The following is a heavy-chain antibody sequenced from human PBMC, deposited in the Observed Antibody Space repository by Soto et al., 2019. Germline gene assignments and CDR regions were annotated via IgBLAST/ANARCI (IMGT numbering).Heavy chain of an antibody. D-gene: IGHD5-18*01. V-gene: IGHV3-23*01. Sequence: GGSLRLSCAASGFTFSSYAMSWVRQAPGKGLEWVSAISGSGGSTYYADSVKGRFTISRDNSKNTLYLQMNSLRAEDTAVYYCAKPMVKDYYYYSGMDVWGQGTTVTVYS. CDR1: GFTFSSYA. CDR3: AKPMVKDYYYYSGMDV. J-gene: IGHJ6*02. CDR2: ISGSGGST.